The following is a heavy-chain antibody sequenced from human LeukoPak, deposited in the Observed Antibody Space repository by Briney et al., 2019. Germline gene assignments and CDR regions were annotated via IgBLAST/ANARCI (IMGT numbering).Heavy chain of an antibody. D-gene: IGHD2-2*01. Sequence: ASVKVSCKASGGTFSSYAISWVRQAPGQGLEWMGGIIPIFGTANYAQKFQGRVTITADESTSTAYMELSSLGSEDTAVYYCARGGLYCSSTSCWFDPWGQGTLVTVSS. CDR2: IIPIFGTA. V-gene: IGHV1-69*13. J-gene: IGHJ5*02. CDR1: GGTFSSYA. CDR3: ARGGLYCSSTSCWFDP.